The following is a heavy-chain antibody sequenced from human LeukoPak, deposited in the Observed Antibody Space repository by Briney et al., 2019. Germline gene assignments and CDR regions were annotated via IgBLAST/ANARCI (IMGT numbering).Heavy chain of an antibody. CDR1: GGSISSSSYY. Sequence: SETLSLTCTVSGGSISSSSYYWGWIRQPPGKGLEWIGSIYYSGSTYYNPSLKSRVTISVDTSKNQFSLKLSSVTAADTAVYYCARRSRRWFDPWGQGTLVTVSS. J-gene: IGHJ5*02. CDR2: IYYSGST. V-gene: IGHV4-39*01. CDR3: ARRSRRWFDP.